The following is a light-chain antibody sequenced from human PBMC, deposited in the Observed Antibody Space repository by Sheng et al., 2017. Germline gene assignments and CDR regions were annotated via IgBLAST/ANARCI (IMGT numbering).Light chain of an antibody. CDR1: SSDVGGYDY. CDR3: SSFTSDTTGV. Sequence: QSAPTQPASVSGSPGQSITISCTGTSSDVGGYDYVSWYRQHPGEAPKLMIYDVTSRPSGVSTRFSGSKSGNTASLTISGLLPEDEADYYCSSFTSDTTGVFGTGTRVTVL. J-gene: IGLJ1*01. V-gene: IGLV2-14*03. CDR2: DVT.